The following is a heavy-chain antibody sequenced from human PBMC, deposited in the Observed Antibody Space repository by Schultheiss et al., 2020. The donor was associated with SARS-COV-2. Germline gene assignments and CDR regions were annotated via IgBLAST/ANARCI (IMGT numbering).Heavy chain of an antibody. D-gene: IGHD4-23*01. CDR3: AKDMKGGNSPYYYYGVDV. V-gene: IGHV3-48*02. CDR2: ISSSSSTI. Sequence: GGSLRLSCAASGFTFSSYSMNWVRQAPGKGLEWVSYISSSSSTIYYADSVKGRFTISRDNAKNSLYLQMNSLRDEDTALYYCAKDMKGGNSPYYYYGVDVWGQGTTVTVSS. CDR1: GFTFSSYS. J-gene: IGHJ6*02.